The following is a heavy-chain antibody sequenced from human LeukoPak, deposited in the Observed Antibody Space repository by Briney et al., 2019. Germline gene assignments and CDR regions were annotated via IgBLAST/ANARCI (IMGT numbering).Heavy chain of an antibody. D-gene: IGHD4-23*01. CDR3: AAEGGGGTFDI. V-gene: IGHV1-58*02. J-gene: IGHJ3*02. CDR2: IVVGSGNT. CDR1: GFTFTSSA. Sequence: GASVKVSCKATGFTFTSSAMQWVRQARGQRLEWIGWIVVGSGNTNYAQKFQERVTITRDMSTSTAYMELSSLRSEDTAVYYCAAEGGGGTFDIWGQGTMVTVSS.